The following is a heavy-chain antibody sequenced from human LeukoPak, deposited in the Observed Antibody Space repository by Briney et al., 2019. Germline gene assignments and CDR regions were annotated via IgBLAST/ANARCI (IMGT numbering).Heavy chain of an antibody. J-gene: IGHJ4*02. CDR3: ATGRRGAVAGIVPYYFDY. CDR2: FDPEDGET. V-gene: IGHV1-24*01. Sequence: ASVKVSCTASGYTLTELSMHWVRQAPGKGLEWMGDFDPEDGETIYAQKFQGRVTMTEDTSTDTAYMELSSLRSEDTAVYYCATGRRGAVAGIVPYYFDYWGQGTLVTVSS. D-gene: IGHD6-19*01. CDR1: GYTLTELS.